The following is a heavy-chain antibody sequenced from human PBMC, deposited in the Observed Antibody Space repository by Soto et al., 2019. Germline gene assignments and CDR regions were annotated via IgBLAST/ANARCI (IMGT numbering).Heavy chain of an antibody. CDR2: INHSGST. J-gene: IGHJ6*03. Sequence: SETLSLTCAVYGGSFSGYYWSWIRQPPGKGLEWIGEINHSGSTNYNPSLKSRVTISVDTSKNQFSLKLSSVTAADTAVDYCARGRPYYYGSGSYRGGGYYYYYMDVWGKGTTVTVSS. CDR3: ARGRPYYYGSGSYRGGGYYYYYMDV. D-gene: IGHD3-10*01. CDR1: GGSFSGYY. V-gene: IGHV4-34*01.